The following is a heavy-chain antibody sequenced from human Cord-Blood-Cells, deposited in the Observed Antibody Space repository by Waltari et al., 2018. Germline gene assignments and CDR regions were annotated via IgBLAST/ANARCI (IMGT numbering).Heavy chain of an antibody. CDR1: GGSFSGYY. CDR3: ARRAFYYYDSSGYYY. J-gene: IGHJ4*02. V-gene: IGHV4-34*01. Sequence: QVQLQQWGAGLLKPSETLSLTCAVYGGSFSGYYWSWIRQPPGKGLEWIGEINHSGSTNYNPSLKSRVTISVDTSKNQFSLKLSSVTAADTAVYYCARRAFYYYDSSGYYYWGQGNLVTVSS. D-gene: IGHD3-22*01. CDR2: INHSGST.